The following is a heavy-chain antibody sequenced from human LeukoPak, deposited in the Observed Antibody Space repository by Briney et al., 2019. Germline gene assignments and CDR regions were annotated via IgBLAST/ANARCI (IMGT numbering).Heavy chain of an antibody. CDR3: ARFSDSDSSPLDY. V-gene: IGHV5-51*01. J-gene: IGHJ4*02. Sequence: GASLQISCEGSGSIFTSYWIGGVRQLPGKGLEWMGIIYPGDSDTRYSPSFQGQVPISADKSISTAYLQWSSLKASDTAMYYCARFSDSDSSPLDYWGQGTLVTVSS. CDR1: GSIFTSYW. D-gene: IGHD6-6*01. CDR2: IYPGDSDT.